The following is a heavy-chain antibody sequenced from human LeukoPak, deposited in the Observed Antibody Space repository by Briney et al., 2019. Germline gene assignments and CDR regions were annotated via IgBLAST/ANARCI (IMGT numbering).Heavy chain of an antibody. CDR3: ARGTVEFYGSGSYQGYYYYYGMDV. Sequence: ASVNVSCKASGYTFTSYGISWVRQAPGQGLEWMGWISAYNGNTNYAQKLQGRVTMTTDTSTSTAYMELRSLRSDDTAVYYCARGTVEFYGSGSYQGYYYYYGMDVWGQGTTVTVSS. D-gene: IGHD3-10*01. CDR2: ISAYNGNT. CDR1: GYTFTSYG. V-gene: IGHV1-18*01. J-gene: IGHJ6*02.